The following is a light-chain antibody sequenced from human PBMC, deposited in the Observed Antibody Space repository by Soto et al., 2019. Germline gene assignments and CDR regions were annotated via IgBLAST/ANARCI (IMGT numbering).Light chain of an antibody. J-gene: IGLJ2*01. V-gene: IGLV2-8*01. CDR1: SSDVGGYHY. CDR2: EIN. CDR3: NSYARSNNLF. Sequence: QSALTQPPSASGSPGQSVTISCTGTSSDVGGYHYVSWYQQHPGKAPKLMIYEINKRPSGVPDRFSGSKSGNTASLTVSGLQPEDEAEYYFNSYARSNNLFFGGGTKLTVL.